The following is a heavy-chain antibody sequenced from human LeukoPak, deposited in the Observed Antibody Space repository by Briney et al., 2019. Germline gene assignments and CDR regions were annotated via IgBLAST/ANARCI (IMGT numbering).Heavy chain of an antibody. CDR3: ASEGFGSSYFDY. CDR2: ISSSSSYI. J-gene: IGHJ4*02. D-gene: IGHD6-6*01. V-gene: IGHV3-21*01. Sequence: GGSLRLSCAASGFTFSSYSMNWVRQAPGKGLEWVSSISSSSSYIYYADSVKGRFTISRDNAKNSLYLQMNSLRAEDTAVYYCASEGFGSSYFDYWGQGTLVTVSS. CDR1: GFTFSSYS.